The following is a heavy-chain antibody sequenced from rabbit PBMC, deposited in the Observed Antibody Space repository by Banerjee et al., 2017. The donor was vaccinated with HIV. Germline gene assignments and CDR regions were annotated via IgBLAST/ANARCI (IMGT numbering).Heavy chain of an antibody. D-gene: IGHD4-2*01. CDR1: GFSFSGSYW. J-gene: IGHJ4*01. CDR3: ARESYVGAGYFTL. CDR2: IYVDDGST. V-gene: IGHV1S45*01. Sequence: QEQLVESGGGLVKPGASLTLTCTASGFSFSGSYWICWVRQAPGKGPEWIACIYVDDGSTFYASWAKGRFTISKASSTTVTLQMTSLTVADTATYFCARESYVGAGYFTLWGQGTLVTVS.